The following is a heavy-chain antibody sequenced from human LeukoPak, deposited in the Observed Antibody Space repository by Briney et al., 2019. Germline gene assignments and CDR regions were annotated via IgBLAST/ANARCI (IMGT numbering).Heavy chain of an antibody. D-gene: IGHD3-22*01. Sequence: GESLKISCKGSGFSFTTYWIGWVRQMPGKGLEWMGIIYPDDSDTRYSPSFQGQVTISADKSISTAYLQWRSLKASHTAMYYCATLYYDSSGYPDYWGQGTLVTVSS. CDR2: IYPDDSDT. V-gene: IGHV5-51*01. CDR3: ATLYYDSSGYPDY. J-gene: IGHJ4*02. CDR1: GFSFTTYW.